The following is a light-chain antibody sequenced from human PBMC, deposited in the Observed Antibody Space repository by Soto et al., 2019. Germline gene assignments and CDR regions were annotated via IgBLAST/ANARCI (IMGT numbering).Light chain of an antibody. V-gene: IGKV1-27*01. CDR1: QDISHY. Sequence: DVPLTQSPSFLSASVGYRVSITCRASQDISHYLAWYQQKPGKVPKLLIYAASTLQSGVPSRFSGGGSGTDFTLTISSLQPEDVATYYCQKYNRAPLTFGGGTKVDIK. J-gene: IGKJ4*01. CDR3: QKYNRAPLT. CDR2: AAS.